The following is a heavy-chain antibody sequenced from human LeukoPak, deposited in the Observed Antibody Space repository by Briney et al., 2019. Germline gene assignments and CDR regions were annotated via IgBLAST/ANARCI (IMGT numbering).Heavy chain of an antibody. Sequence: PGGSLRLSCAASGFTFSSYAMSWVRQAPGKGLEWVSAISGSGGSTYYADSVKGRFTISRDNSKNTLYLQMNSLRAEDTAVYYCAKRYCSSTSCLYIGYWGQGTLVTVSS. V-gene: IGHV3-23*01. J-gene: IGHJ4*02. D-gene: IGHD2-2*01. CDR1: GFTFSSYA. CDR3: AKRYCSSTSCLYIGY. CDR2: ISGSGGST.